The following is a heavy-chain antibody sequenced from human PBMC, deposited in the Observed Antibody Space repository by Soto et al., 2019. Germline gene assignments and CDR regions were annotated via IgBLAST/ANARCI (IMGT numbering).Heavy chain of an antibody. V-gene: IGHV5-51*01. CDR1: GYILTTYW. CDR2: IYPGDSDT. D-gene: IGHD2-15*01. Sequence: PVESLKVSCKGSGYILTTYWIGCFLQWPVKALEWMGIIYPGDSDTIYSPSFQGQVTISADKSTRTAYLQWSSLQASDTAMYYCASSPDVESSFSAPLVYWGQGTLVTVSS. J-gene: IGHJ4*02. CDR3: ASSPDVESSFSAPLVY.